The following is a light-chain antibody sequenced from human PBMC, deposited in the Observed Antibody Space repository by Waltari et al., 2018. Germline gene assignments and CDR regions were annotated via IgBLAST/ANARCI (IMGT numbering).Light chain of an antibody. CDR1: SSNLGAVYD. J-gene: IGLJ2*01. CDR2: ANT. V-gene: IGLV1-40*01. CDR3: QSYDKSLSGLVV. Sequence: QSLLTQPPSVSGAPGQRVTIACTGSSSNLGAVYDVHWYQQLPGTAPKLLIFANTNRPSGVPDRFSGSKSGTSASLAITGLQAEDAADYFCQSYDKSLSGLVVFGGGTKLTVL.